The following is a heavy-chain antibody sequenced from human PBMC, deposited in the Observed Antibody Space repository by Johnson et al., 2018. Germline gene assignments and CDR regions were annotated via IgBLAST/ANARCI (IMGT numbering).Heavy chain of an antibody. Sequence: VQLVQSGGGLVQPGGSLRLSCAASGLTLSNSDMSCVRQAPGQGLKWVSIISGSGGNTYYADSVKGRVTISREHFKKPLYVQMNSLRAEDAAVYYYVWVVISFHYYYYMDVWGKGTTVTVSS. CDR3: VWVVISFHYYYYMDV. V-gene: IGHV3-23*04. D-gene: IGHD3-22*01. CDR1: GLTLSNSD. J-gene: IGHJ6*03. CDR2: ISGSGGNT.